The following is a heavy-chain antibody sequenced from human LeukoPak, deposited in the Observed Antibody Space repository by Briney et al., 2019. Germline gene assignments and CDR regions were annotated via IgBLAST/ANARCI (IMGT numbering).Heavy chain of an antibody. D-gene: IGHD3-16*01. V-gene: IGHV3-33*06. CDR1: GFTFSSYG. J-gene: IGHJ4*02. CDR3: AKDDSTLGQSVNHYFDY. Sequence: PGRSLRLSCAASGFTFSSYGMHWVRQAPGKGLEWVAVIWYDGSNKYYADSVKGRFTISRDDSKNTLFLHMNSLRAEDTAVYFCAKDDSTLGQSVNHYFDYWGQGTLVTVSS. CDR2: IWYDGSNK.